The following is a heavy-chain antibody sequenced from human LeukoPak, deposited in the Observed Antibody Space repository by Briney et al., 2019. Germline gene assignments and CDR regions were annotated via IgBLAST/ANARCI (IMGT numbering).Heavy chain of an antibody. CDR1: GFTFSSYA. Sequence: GGSLRLSCAASGFTFSSYAMHWIRQAPGKGLEYVSAISSNGGSTYYANSVKGRFTISRDNAKNSVFLQMNSLRVEDTAVYYCSWSGEADWGQGTLVTVSS. J-gene: IGHJ4*02. V-gene: IGHV3-64*01. D-gene: IGHD3-3*01. CDR3: SWSGEAD. CDR2: ISSNGGST.